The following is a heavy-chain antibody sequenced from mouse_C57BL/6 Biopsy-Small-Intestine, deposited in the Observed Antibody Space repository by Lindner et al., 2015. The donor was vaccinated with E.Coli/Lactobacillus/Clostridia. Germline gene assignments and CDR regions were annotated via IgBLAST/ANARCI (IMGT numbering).Heavy chain of an antibody. J-gene: IGHJ2*01. V-gene: IGHV1-19*01. D-gene: IGHD1-1*01. CDR3: ARRGYYGSNYFDY. CDR2: INPYNGGT. CDR1: GYTITDFY. Sequence: VQLQESGPVLVKPGASVKMSCKASGYTITDFYMNWVKQSHGKSLEWIGVINPYNGGTSYNQKFKGKATLTVDKSSSTAYMELNSLTSEDSAVYYCARRGYYGSNYFDYWGQGTTLTFSS.